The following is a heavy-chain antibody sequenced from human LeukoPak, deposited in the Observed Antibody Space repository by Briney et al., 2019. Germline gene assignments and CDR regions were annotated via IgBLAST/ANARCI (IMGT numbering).Heavy chain of an antibody. CDR2: ISYDGSNK. V-gene: IGHV3-30-3*01. CDR3: ARESPYYYDSSGYFY. Sequence: GRSLRLSCAASGFTFDDYAMHWVRQAPGKGLEWVAVISYDGSNKYYADSVKGRFTISRDNSKNTLYLQMNSPRAEDTAVYYCARESPYYYDSSGYFYWGQGTLVTVSS. J-gene: IGHJ4*02. D-gene: IGHD3-22*01. CDR1: GFTFDDYA.